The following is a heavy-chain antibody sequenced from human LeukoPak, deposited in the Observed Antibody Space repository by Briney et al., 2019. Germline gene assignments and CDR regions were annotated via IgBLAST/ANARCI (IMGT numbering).Heavy chain of an antibody. D-gene: IGHD3-22*01. J-gene: IGHJ4*02. CDR2: ISGSGGGT. CDR3: AKAPSITMIVVVIGIDY. CDR1: GFTFSSYA. V-gene: IGHV3-23*01. Sequence: PGGSLRLSCAASGFTFSSYAMSWVRQAPGKGLEWVSAISGSGGGTYYADSVKGRFTISRDNSKNTLYLQMNSLRAEDTAVYYCAKAPSITMIVVVIGIDYWGQGTLVTVSS.